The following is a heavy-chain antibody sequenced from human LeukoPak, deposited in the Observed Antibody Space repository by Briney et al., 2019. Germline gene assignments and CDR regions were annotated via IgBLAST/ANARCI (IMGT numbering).Heavy chain of an antibody. CDR1: GITFTDHG. CDR2: ISVSGGVT. Sequence: PGRSLRLSCAASGITFTDHGLSWVRQAPGKGLEWVSSISVSGGVTLYADSVKGRFVIPGDNSRSRVYLEMNRLRAEDTAVYYCAKGFDFWRGLYYFDHWGQGTLVTVSS. D-gene: IGHD3-3*01. J-gene: IGHJ4*02. V-gene: IGHV3-23*01. CDR3: AKGFDFWRGLYYFDH.